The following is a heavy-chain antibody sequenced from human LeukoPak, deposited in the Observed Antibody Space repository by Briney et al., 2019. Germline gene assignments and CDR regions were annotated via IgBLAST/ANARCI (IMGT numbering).Heavy chain of an antibody. D-gene: IGHD3-10*01. Sequence: ASVTVSCKASGYTFTSYAMHWARHAPGQTLEWMGWINAGNGNTKYTQKCQGRVTINRDTSESTDYMELSSLRCEDTAVYYCARDLGLLWFGEWGCWFDPWGQGNLVTVSS. J-gene: IGHJ5*02. CDR1: GYTFTSYA. CDR3: ARDLGLLWFGEWGCWFDP. CDR2: INAGNGNT. V-gene: IGHV1-3*01.